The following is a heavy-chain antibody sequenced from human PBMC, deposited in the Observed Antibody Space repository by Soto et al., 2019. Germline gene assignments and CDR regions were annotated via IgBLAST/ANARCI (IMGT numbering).Heavy chain of an antibody. Sequence: SETLSLTCTVSGGSIDRSNYYWDWIRQPPGKGLQWIGTTYHSGSANYNPSLKSRVTISVHTSNSQFSLELSSVTAADTAVYYCARGLITGSHYSGGWYYFDSWGQGTQVTVSS. CDR1: GGSIDRSNYY. D-gene: IGHD6-19*01. J-gene: IGHJ4*02. CDR3: ARGLITGSHYSGGWYYFDS. CDR2: TYHSGSA. V-gene: IGHV4-39*07.